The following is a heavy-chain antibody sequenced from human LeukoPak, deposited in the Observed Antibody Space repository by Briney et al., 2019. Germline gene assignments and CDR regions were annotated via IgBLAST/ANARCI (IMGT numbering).Heavy chain of an antibody. CDR3: ARARYCSGGSCYFEGAYYFDY. CDR2: MSYSGST. V-gene: IGHV4-39*07. J-gene: IGHJ4*02. CDR1: GGSISSGGYY. Sequence: PSQTLSLTCTVSGGSISSGGYYWGWVRQPPGRGLEWIASMSYSGSTYYNPPLKSRVTISVDTSKNQFSLRLSSVTAADTAVYYCARARYCSGGSCYFEGAYYFDYWGQGTLVTVSS. D-gene: IGHD2-15*01.